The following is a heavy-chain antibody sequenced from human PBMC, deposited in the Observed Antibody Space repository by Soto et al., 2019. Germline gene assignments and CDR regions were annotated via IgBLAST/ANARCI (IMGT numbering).Heavy chain of an antibody. J-gene: IGHJ6*03. CDR1: GYTFTGYY. CDR3: ARDRNYGFQSNYYYMDV. Sequence: ASVKVSCKASGYTFTGYYMHWVRQAPGQGLEWMGWINPNSGGTNYAQKFQGWVTMTRDTSISTAYMELSRLRSDDTAVYYCARDRNYGFQSNYYYMDVWGKGTTVTVSS. V-gene: IGHV1-2*04. CDR2: INPNSGGT. D-gene: IGHD4-4*01.